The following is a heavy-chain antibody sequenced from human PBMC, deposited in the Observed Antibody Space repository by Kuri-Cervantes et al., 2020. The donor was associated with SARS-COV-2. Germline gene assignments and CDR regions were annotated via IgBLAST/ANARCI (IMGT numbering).Heavy chain of an antibody. CDR1: GGSISSYY. Sequence: GSLRLSCTVSGGSISSYYWSWIRQPPGKGLEWIGYIYYSGSTNYNPSLKSRVTISVDTSKNQFSLKLSSVTAADTAVYYCARVGPYYYYGMDVWGKGTTVTVSS. J-gene: IGHJ6*04. CDR3: ARVGPYYYYGMDV. V-gene: IGHV4-59*01. CDR2: IYYSGST.